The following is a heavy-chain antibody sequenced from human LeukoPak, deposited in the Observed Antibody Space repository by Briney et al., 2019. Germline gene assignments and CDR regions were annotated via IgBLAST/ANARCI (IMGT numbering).Heavy chain of an antibody. D-gene: IGHD6-19*01. CDR2: ISGSGGST. CDR1: GFTFSSYA. Sequence: PWESLRLSCAASGFTFSSYAMSWVRQAPGKGLEWVSAISGSGGSTYYADSVKGRFTISRDNSKNTLYLQMNSLRAEDTAVYYCTLRIAVAGKDYWGQGTLVTVSS. CDR3: TLRIAVAGKDY. J-gene: IGHJ4*02. V-gene: IGHV3-23*01.